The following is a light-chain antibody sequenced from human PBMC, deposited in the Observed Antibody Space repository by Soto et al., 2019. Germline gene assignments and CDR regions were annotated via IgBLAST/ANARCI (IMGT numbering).Light chain of an antibody. V-gene: IGLV2-14*01. J-gene: IGLJ1*01. CDR1: SSDVGGYNS. CDR3: SSWTSSSSYV. CDR2: DVS. Sequence: QSALTQPASVSGSPGQSIAISCPGTSSDVGGYNSVSWYQQYPGKAPKLMIHDVSNRPSGVSDRFSGSKSGNTASLTISGLQAEDEADYYCSSWTSSSSYVFGSGTKVTVL.